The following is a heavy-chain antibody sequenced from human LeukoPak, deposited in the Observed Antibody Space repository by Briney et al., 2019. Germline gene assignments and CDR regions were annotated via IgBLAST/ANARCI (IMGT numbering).Heavy chain of an antibody. Sequence: GGSLRLSCGASGFTFSKAWMNWVRQIPGKGLEWVGRVKSKSDGGTIDYAAPVKGRFTISRDNSKNTLYLQMNSLRAEDTAVYYCAKGFAVSDYWGQGTLVTVSS. J-gene: IGHJ4*02. CDR3: AKGFAVSDY. V-gene: IGHV3-15*01. CDR2: VKSKSDGGTI. CDR1: GFTFSKAW. D-gene: IGHD5/OR15-5a*01.